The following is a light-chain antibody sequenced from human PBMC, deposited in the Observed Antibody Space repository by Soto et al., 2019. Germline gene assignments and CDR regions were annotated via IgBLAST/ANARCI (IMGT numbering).Light chain of an antibody. J-gene: IGLJ3*02. Sequence: QSVLTQPPSVSAAPGQRVTISCSGSSSNIGANSVSWYQQLPGTAPKLLIYDNNERPSGIPDRFSGSKSGTSATLGITGLQTGDEADYYCGTWDSSLSAGLFGGGTKLTVL. CDR1: SSNIGANS. V-gene: IGLV1-51*01. CDR2: DNN. CDR3: GTWDSSLSAGL.